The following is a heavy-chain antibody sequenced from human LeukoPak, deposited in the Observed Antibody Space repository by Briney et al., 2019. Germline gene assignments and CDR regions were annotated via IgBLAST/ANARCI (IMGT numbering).Heavy chain of an antibody. CDR3: AKVSTSGWYFDY. CDR1: SGSISTYY. CDR2: ISHSGST. D-gene: IGHD6-19*01. Sequence: SETLSLTCTVSSGSISTYYWSWIRQPPGQGLEWIGYISHSGSTNYNPSLKSRVTISIDTSKNQISLKLSSVTAADTAVYYCAKVSTSGWYFDYWGQGTMASVSS. V-gene: IGHV4-59*01. J-gene: IGHJ4*02.